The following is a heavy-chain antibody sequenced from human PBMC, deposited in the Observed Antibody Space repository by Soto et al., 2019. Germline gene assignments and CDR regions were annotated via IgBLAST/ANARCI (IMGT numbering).Heavy chain of an antibody. V-gene: IGHV1-3*01. CDR1: GYTFTSYA. CDR2: INAGNGNT. CDR3: GIPGATGHLDY. D-gene: IGHD3-10*01. J-gene: IGHJ4*02. Sequence: VASVKVSCKASGYTFTSYAMHWVRQAPGQRLEWMGWINAGNGNTKYSQKFQGRVTITRDTSASTAYMELSSLRSDDTAVYYCGIPGATGHLDYWGQGSRVTVSS.